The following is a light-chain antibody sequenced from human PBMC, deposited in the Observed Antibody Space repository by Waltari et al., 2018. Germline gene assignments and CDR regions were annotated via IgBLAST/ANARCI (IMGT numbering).Light chain of an antibody. CDR2: GAS. Sequence: PGERPTLSGRASHSVSRSLAWYQQKPGQAPRLLIYGASSRATGVPDRFSGSGSGTDFSLTISRLEPEDFAVYYCQHYVRLPVSFGQGTKVEIK. CDR3: QHYVRLPVS. J-gene: IGKJ1*01. CDR1: HSVSRS. V-gene: IGKV3-20*01.